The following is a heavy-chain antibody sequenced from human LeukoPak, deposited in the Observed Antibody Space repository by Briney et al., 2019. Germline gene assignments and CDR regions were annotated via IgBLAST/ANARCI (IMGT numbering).Heavy chain of an antibody. V-gene: IGHV4-30-4*08. D-gene: IGHD3-10*01. CDR2: IYYSGST. CDR3: ARDKGYYGSGSHTYNWFDP. Sequence: PSETLSLTCAVYGGSFSGYYWSWIRQPPGKGLEWIGYIYYSGSTYYNPSLKSRVTISVDTSKNQFSLKLSSVTAADTAVYYCARDKGYYGSGSHTYNWFDPWGQGTLVTVSS. J-gene: IGHJ5*02. CDR1: GGSFSGYY.